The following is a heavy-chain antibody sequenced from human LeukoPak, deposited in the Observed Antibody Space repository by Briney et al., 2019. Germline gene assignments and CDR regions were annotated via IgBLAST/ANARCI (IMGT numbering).Heavy chain of an antibody. J-gene: IGHJ4*02. Sequence: SVNVSCEASGGTFSSYAISWVRQAPGQGLEWMGGIIPTFGTANYAQKFQGRVTITADESTSTAYMELSSLRSEDTAVYYCAPMDSSGYSDYWGQGTLVTVSS. CDR3: APMDSSGYSDY. CDR1: GGTFSSYA. CDR2: IIPTFGTA. D-gene: IGHD3-22*01. V-gene: IGHV1-69*13.